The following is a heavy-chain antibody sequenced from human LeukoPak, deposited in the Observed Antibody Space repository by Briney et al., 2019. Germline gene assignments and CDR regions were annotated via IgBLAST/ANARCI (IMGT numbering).Heavy chain of an antibody. CDR1: GFTFSRHW. V-gene: IGHV3-7*01. D-gene: IGHD3-22*01. J-gene: IGHJ4*02. Sequence: GGSLRLPCAGSGFTFSRHWMCWVRQAPGKGLEWVANIKHDGSEESYVDSVKGRFTVSRDNAKKSLYLQMNSLRAEDTAVYYCARGGGYPDYWGQGALVTVSS. CDR3: ARGGGYPDY. CDR2: IKHDGSEE.